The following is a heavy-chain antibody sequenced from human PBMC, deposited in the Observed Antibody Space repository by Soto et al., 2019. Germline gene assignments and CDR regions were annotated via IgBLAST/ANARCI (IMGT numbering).Heavy chain of an antibody. CDR2: KTYDGSTK. D-gene: IGHD1-26*01. Sequence: QVQLVESGGGVVQPGRSLRLSCAASGFMFSSYAMHWVRQAPGKGLEWVAVKTYDGSTKYYADSVKGRFTISRDNSKNTLSLQMNSLRAEDTAVYYCARAGGLLVDYWGQGTLVTVSS. V-gene: IGHV3-30-3*01. J-gene: IGHJ4*02. CDR3: ARAGGLLVDY. CDR1: GFMFSSYA.